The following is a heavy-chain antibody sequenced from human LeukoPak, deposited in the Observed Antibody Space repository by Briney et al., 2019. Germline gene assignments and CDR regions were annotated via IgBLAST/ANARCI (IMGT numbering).Heavy chain of an antibody. CDR3: ATDGAGFDT. V-gene: IGHV3-11*01. CDR1: GFTFNDYY. J-gene: IGHJ5*02. CDR2: INIGGTNT. Sequence: PGGSLRLSCAASGFTFNDYYMSWIHQAPGKGLERLSYINIGGTNTHYADSVKGRFTISRDNAKKSLYLEMNNLRAEDTAVYYCATDGAGFDTWGQGVLVTVSS.